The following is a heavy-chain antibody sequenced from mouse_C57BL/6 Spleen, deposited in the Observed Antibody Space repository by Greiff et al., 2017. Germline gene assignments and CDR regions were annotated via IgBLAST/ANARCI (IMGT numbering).Heavy chain of an antibody. V-gene: IGHV1-63*01. CDR2: IYPGGGYT. D-gene: IGHD2-1*01. CDR1: GYTFTNYW. Sequence: VQRVESGAELVRPGTSVKMSCKASGYTFTNYWIGWAKQRPGHGLEWIGDIYPGGGYTNYNEKFKGKATLTADKSSSTAYMQFSSLTSEDSAIYYCARSYGNYFYYWGQGTTLTVSS. CDR3: ARSYGNYFYY. J-gene: IGHJ2*01.